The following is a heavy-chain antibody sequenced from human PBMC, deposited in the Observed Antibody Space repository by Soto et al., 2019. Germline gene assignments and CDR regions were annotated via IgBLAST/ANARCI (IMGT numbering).Heavy chain of an antibody. V-gene: IGHV3-53*01. CDR1: GFTVSSNY. CDR3: ARVSTTAKTFEY. J-gene: IGHJ4*02. CDR2: IYSGGST. Sequence: GGSLRLSCATSGFTVSSNYMSWVRQAPGKGLEWVSVIYSGGSTYYADSVKGRFTISRDNSKNTLYLQMHSLRAEDTALYYCARVSTTAKTFEYWGQGTLVTVS.